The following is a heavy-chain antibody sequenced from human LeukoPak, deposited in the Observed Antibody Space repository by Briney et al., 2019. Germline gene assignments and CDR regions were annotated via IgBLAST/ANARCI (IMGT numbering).Heavy chain of an antibody. J-gene: IGHJ4*02. CDR2: ISSNGGST. CDR1: GFTFSSYA. CDR3: ARHRTASDY. Sequence: PGGSLRLSCAASGFTFSSYAMHWVRQAPGKGLEYVSAISSNGGSTYYANSVKGRFTISRDNSKNTLYLQMGSLRAEDTALYFCARHRTASDYWGQGTLVTVSS. V-gene: IGHV3-64*01. D-gene: IGHD3-16*02.